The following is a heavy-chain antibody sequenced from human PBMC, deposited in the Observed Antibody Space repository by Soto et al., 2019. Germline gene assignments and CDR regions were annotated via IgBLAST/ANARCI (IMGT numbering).Heavy chain of an antibody. Sequence: GASVKVSCKASGFTFASSAMQWVRQARGQRLEWIGWIVVGSGNTNYAQKFQERVTITRDMSTSTAYMELSSLRSEDTAVYYCAAVELLWFGDIKNWFDPWGQGTLVTVSS. CDR1: GFTFASSA. J-gene: IGHJ5*02. CDR3: AAVELLWFGDIKNWFDP. V-gene: IGHV1-58*02. CDR2: IVVGSGNT. D-gene: IGHD3-10*01.